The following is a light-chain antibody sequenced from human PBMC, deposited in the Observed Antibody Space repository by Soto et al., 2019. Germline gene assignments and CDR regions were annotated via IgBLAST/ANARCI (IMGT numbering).Light chain of an antibody. CDR1: EILANF. V-gene: IGKV3-20*01. CDR2: DAS. Sequence: DIVFTQAPATLCLSPGEGATLSCRASEILANFLAWYQLRPGQVPRLLIYDASNRATGIPDRLSGSGSGTDFTLPISRLEPEDFAVYYCQQYGSSSTFGQGTKVDIK. CDR3: QQYGSSST. J-gene: IGKJ1*01.